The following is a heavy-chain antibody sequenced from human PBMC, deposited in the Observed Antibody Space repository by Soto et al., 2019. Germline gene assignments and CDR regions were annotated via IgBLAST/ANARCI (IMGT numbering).Heavy chain of an antibody. D-gene: IGHD1-26*01. Sequence: GGSLRLSCAASGFTFSDYYMSWIRQAPGKGLEWVSYISSSSSYTNYADSVKGRFTISRDNAKNSLYLQMNSLRAEDTAVYYCARFLSCELNLIAYWGQGALVTVSS. CDR2: ISSSSSYT. CDR1: GFTFSDYY. V-gene: IGHV3-11*06. J-gene: IGHJ4*02. CDR3: ARFLSCELNLIAY.